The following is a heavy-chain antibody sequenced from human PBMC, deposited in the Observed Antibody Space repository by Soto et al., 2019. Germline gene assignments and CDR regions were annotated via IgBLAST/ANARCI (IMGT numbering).Heavy chain of an antibody. D-gene: IGHD3-22*01. Sequence: GGALRLSCAASGFTFSSYAMSWVRQAPGKGLEWVSAISGSGGSTYYADSVKGRFTISRDNSKNTLYLQMNSLRAEDTAVYYCAKDSSLTNYYDSSGSTIDFWGQGTLVTVS. CDR2: ISGSGGST. V-gene: IGHV3-23*01. J-gene: IGHJ4*02. CDR3: AKDSSLTNYYDSSGSTIDF. CDR1: GFTFSSYA.